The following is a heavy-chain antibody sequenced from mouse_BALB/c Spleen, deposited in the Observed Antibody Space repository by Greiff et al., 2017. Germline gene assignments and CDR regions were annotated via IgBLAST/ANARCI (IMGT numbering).Heavy chain of an antibody. Sequence: QVQLQQPGAELVKPGASVKLSCKASGYTFTSYWMHWVKQRPGQGLEWIGEIDPSDSYTNYNQKFKGKATLTVDKSSSTAYMQLSSLTSEDSAVYYCARSGLLLAMDCWGQGTSVTVSS. CDR3: ARSGLLLAMDC. J-gene: IGHJ4*01. CDR2: IDPSDSYT. V-gene: IGHV1-69*02. D-gene: IGHD1-1*01. CDR1: GYTFTSYW.